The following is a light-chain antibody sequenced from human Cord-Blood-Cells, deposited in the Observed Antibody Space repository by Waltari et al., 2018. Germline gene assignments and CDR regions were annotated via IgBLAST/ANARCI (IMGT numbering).Light chain of an antibody. V-gene: IGKV1-9*01. CDR1: QGISSY. J-gene: IGKJ4*01. Sequence: IQLTQSPSSLSASVGDRVTITFRASQGISSYLAWSQQKPGKAPKLLIYAASTLQSGVPSRFSGSGSGTDFTLTISSLQPEDFATYYCQQLNSYPLTFGGGTKVEIK. CDR2: AAS. CDR3: QQLNSYPLT.